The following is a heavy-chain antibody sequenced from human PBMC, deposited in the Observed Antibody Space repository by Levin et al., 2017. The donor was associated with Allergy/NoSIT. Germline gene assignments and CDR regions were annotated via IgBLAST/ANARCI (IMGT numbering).Heavy chain of an antibody. D-gene: IGHD1/OR15-1a*01. J-gene: IGHJ4*02. CDR3: TNLGTDRAY. CDR1: GFSFDDYA. Sequence: GGSLRLSCAASGFSFDDYAMHWVRQPPGKGLEWVSGITWNSGNIGYADSVKGRFTIARDNAKDSLYLQMNSLRAEDTAFYYCTNLGTDRAYWGQGTLVTVSA. V-gene: IGHV3-9*01. CDR2: ITWNSGNI.